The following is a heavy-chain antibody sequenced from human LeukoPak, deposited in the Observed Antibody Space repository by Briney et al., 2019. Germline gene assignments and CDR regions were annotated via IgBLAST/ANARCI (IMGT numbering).Heavy chain of an antibody. D-gene: IGHD3/OR15-3a*01. CDR3: ARDIFGRYYYYYMDV. Sequence: PGGSLRLSCAASGFTFSSYGMHWVRQAPGKGLEWVAFIRYDGSNKYYADSVKGRFTISRDNSKNTLYLQMNSLRAEDTAVYYCARDIFGRYYYYYMDVWGKGTTVTVSS. V-gene: IGHV3-30*02. J-gene: IGHJ6*03. CDR1: GFTFSSYG. CDR2: IRYDGSNK.